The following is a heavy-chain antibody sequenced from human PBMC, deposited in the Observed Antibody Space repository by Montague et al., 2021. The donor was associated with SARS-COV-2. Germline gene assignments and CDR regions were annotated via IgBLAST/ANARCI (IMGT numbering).Heavy chain of an antibody. D-gene: IGHD5-24*01. CDR3: ARLGLQLLGGHYFDY. J-gene: IGHJ4*02. CDR1: GRSISSYY. V-gene: IGHV4-59*08. Sequence: SETLSLTCTVSGRSISSYYWSWIRQPPGKGLEWIGYIYYSGSTNCNPSLKSRVTTSVDTSKNQFSLKLSSVTAADTAVYYCARLGLQLLGGHYFDYWGQGTLVTVPS. CDR2: IYYSGST.